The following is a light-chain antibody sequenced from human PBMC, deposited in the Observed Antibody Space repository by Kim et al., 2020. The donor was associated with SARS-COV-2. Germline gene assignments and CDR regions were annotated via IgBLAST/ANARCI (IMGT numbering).Light chain of an antibody. V-gene: IGKV3-20*01. Sequence: DILLMQSPGTLSLSPGERAALSCRASRSVSSNVLAWYQQKPGQAPRLIIYGSSNRATGIPDRFSGSGSGTEFTLTISRLEPEDFAVYYCQYYDGAVFTFGPGTKVDIK. J-gene: IGKJ3*01. CDR3: QYYDGAVFT. CDR2: GSS. CDR1: RSVSSNV.